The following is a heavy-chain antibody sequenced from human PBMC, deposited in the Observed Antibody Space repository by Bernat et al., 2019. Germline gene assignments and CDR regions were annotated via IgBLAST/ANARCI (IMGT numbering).Heavy chain of an antibody. CDR1: GDSVASSSAA. Sequence: QVQLQQSGPGLVKPSQTLSLTCAISGDSVASSSAAWNWIRQSPSRGLEWLGRTYCRSKWYNDYAVSVKSRITINPDTSKNQFSLQLNSVTPEDTAVYYCARTDSSTGRNWFDPWGQGTLVTVSS. CDR3: ARTDSSTGRNWFDP. V-gene: IGHV6-1*01. D-gene: IGHD2-2*01. CDR2: TYCRSKWYN. J-gene: IGHJ5*02.